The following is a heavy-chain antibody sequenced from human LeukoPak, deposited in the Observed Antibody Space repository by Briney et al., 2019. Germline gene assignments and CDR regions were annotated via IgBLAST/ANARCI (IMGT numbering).Heavy chain of an antibody. J-gene: IGHJ4*02. D-gene: IGHD6-19*01. V-gene: IGHV3-74*03. Sequence: GGSLRLSCAASGFNISTYWMHWVRRAPGKELVWVARIRGDGRAATYADSVKGRFTISRDNAMNTVFLQMKSLRADDTGTYYCARFYFPEEHDRAWYEAHWGQGVLVTVS. CDR3: ARFYFPEEHDRAWYEAH. CDR2: IRGDGRAA. CDR1: GFNISTYW.